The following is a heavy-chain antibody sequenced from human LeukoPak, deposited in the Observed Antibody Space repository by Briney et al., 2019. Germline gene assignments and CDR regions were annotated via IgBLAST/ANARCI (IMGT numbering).Heavy chain of an antibody. CDR3: ASDILTGYSYYYYYGMDV. CDR1: GGSISSSNW. Sequence: PSETLSLTCAVSGGSISSSNWWSWVRQPPGKGLEWIGETYHSGSTNYNPSLKSRVTISVDKSKNQFSLKLSSVTAADTAVYYCASDILTGYSYYYYYGMDVWGKGTTVTVSS. D-gene: IGHD3-9*01. V-gene: IGHV4-4*02. CDR2: TYHSGST. J-gene: IGHJ6*04.